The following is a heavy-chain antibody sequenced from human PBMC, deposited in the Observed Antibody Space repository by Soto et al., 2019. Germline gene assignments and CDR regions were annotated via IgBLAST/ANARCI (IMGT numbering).Heavy chain of an antibody. D-gene: IGHD6-6*01. CDR1: GGSISSSSYY. CDR2: IYYSGST. CDR3: ARLSVREAFDY. V-gene: IGHV4-39*01. Sequence: NPSETLSLTCTVSGGSISSSSYYWGWIRQPPGKGLEWIGSIYYSGSTYYNPSLKSRVTISVDTSKNQFSLKVSSVTAADTAVYYCARLSVREAFDYWGQGTLVTV. J-gene: IGHJ4*02.